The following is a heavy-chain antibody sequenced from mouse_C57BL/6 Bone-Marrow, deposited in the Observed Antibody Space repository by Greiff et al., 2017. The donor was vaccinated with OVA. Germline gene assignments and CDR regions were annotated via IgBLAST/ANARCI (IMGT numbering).Heavy chain of an antibody. CDR3: ASPIWLRRAWFAY. V-gene: IGHV7-3*01. CDR2: IRNKANGYTT. J-gene: IGHJ3*01. D-gene: IGHD2-2*01. CDR1: GFTFTDSY. Sequence: EVKLMESGGGLVQPGGSLSLSCAASGFTFTDSYMSWVRPPPGKALEWLGFIRNKANGYTTEYSASMKGRFTISRDNSQSILYLQMNALRAEDSATYYCASPIWLRRAWFAYWGQGTLVTVSA.